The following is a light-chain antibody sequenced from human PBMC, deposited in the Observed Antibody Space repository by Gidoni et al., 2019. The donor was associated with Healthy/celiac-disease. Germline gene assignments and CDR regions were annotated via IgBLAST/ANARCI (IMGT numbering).Light chain of an antibody. CDR2: GAS. CDR3: QQYGSSPFT. J-gene: IGKJ3*01. CDR1: QSVTSNY. Sequence: IVLTQSPGTLSSSPGERATLSCRASQSVTSNYLGWYQQKPDQAPRLLIYGASIRATGIPDRFSGSGSGTDFTLTISRLEPEDFAVYYCQQYGSSPFTFGPGTKVDIK. V-gene: IGKV3-20*01.